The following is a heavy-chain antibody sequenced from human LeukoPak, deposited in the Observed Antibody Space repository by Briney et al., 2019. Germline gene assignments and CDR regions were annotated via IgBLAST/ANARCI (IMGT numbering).Heavy chain of an antibody. CDR1: GETFSGYF. D-gene: IGHD1-26*01. V-gene: IGHV4-34*01. J-gene: IGHJ4*02. Sequence: SETLSLTCAVYGETFSGYFWSWVRQPPGRGLEWIGEVDHSGTTYYNPSLKSQVTISADTSKNQFSLKVTSMTAADAAVYYCARRPRNAGSYDGPSGLDYWGQGTRVTVSS. CDR3: ARRPRNAGSYDGPSGLDY. CDR2: VDHSGTT.